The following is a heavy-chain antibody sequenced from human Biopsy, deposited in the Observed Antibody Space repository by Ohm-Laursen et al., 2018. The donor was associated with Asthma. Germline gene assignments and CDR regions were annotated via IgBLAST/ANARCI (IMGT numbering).Heavy chain of an antibody. CDR3: ARAVDYSHYYGIDV. J-gene: IGHJ6*02. CDR1: GYTFSSAG. Sequence: SSVKVSSQASGYTFSSAGITWVRQAPGQGLEWMGWISVYNGNTKVAQKLQDRVTMITDTSTITAYMELRSLRSDDTAVYFCARAVDYSHYYGIDVWGQGTTVTVS. CDR2: ISVYNGNT. V-gene: IGHV1-18*01. D-gene: IGHD3-10*01.